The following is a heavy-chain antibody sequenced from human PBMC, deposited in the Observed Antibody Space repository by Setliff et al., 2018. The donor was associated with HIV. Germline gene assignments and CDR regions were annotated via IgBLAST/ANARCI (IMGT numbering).Heavy chain of an antibody. D-gene: IGHD4-17*01. CDR1: GGSFSGYY. CDR3: ARAAAGNTGPFDL. V-gene: IGHV4-34*01. J-gene: IGHJ4*02. Sequence: SETLSLTCAVYGGSFSGYYWSWIRQPPGKGLEWIGEINHSGSTNYNPSLKSRVTISVDTSKNQFSLKLTSVTASDTAVYYCARAAAGNTGPFDLWGQGSPVTVSS. CDR2: INHSGST.